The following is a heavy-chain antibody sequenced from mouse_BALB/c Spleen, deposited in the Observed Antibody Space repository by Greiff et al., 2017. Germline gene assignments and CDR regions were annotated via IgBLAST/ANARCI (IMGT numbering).Heavy chain of an antibody. CDR1: GFTFSSYA. J-gene: IGHJ2*01. CDR3: ASLPDY. Sequence: EVQLVESGGGLVKPGGSLKLSCAASGFTFSSYAMYWVRQTPEKRLEWVATISSGGSYTYYPDSVKGRFTISRDNAKNTLYLQMSSLRSEDTAMYYCASLPDYWGQGTTLTVSS. D-gene: IGHD2-10*01. CDR2: ISSGGSYT. V-gene: IGHV5-9-3*01.